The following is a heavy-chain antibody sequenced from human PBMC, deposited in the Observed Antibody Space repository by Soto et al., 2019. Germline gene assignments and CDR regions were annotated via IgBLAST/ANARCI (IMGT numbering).Heavy chain of an antibody. CDR1: GFTFSSYA. J-gene: IGHJ6*02. Sequence: PGGSLRLSCAASGFTFSSYAMHWVRQAPGKGLEWVAVISYDGSNKYYADSVKGRFTISRDNSKNTLYLQMNSLRAEDTAVYYCARVGYSYGQFYYYYYGMDVWCQGTTVTVSS. CDR2: ISYDGSNK. V-gene: IGHV3-30-3*01. CDR3: ARVGYSYGQFYYYYYGMDV. D-gene: IGHD5-18*01.